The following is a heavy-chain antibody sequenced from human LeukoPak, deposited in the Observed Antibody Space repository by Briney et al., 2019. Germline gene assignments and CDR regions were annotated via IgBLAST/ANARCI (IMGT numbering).Heavy chain of an antibody. CDR1: GYTFTSYY. CDR2: INPSGDNT. J-gene: IGHJ4*02. V-gene: IGHV1-46*01. Sequence: ASVKVSCKASGYTFTSYYMYWVRQAPGQGLEWMGIINPSGDNTNYAQKLQGRVTMTTDTSTSTAYMELRSLRSDDTAVYYCATQYYYDSSGYYGERYYFDYWGQGTLVTVSS. D-gene: IGHD3-22*01. CDR3: ATQYYYDSSGYYGERYYFDY.